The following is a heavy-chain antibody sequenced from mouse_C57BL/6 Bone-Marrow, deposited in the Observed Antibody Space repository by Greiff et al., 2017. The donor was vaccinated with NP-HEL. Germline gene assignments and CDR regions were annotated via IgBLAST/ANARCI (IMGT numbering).Heavy chain of an antibody. CDR2: IYPRSGNT. D-gene: IGHD2-2*01. J-gene: IGHJ3*01. Sequence: VQLQESGAELARPGASVKLSCTASGYTFTSYGISWVKQRPGQGLEWIGEIYPRSGNTYYNEKFKGQATLTADKSSSTAYMELRSLTSEDSAVDFGAREGNYYGFCWFAYWGQGTLVTVSA. CDR3: AREGNYYGFCWFAY. CDR1: GYTFTSYG. V-gene: IGHV1-81*01.